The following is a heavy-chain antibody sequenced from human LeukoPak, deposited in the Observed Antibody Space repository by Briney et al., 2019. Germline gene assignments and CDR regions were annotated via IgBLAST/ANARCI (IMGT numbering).Heavy chain of an antibody. D-gene: IGHD4-17*01. V-gene: IGHV4-59*01. Sequence: SETLSLTCTVSGDFITAYYWTWIRQPPGKGLEWIGYIDHSGSTNYNPSLKSRVSISSDTSKNQLSLELSSVTAADTAVYYCARLKATVSIHAYFDSWGQGTLVTVSS. CDR3: ARLKATVSIHAYFDS. CDR2: IDHSGST. J-gene: IGHJ4*02. CDR1: GDFITAYY.